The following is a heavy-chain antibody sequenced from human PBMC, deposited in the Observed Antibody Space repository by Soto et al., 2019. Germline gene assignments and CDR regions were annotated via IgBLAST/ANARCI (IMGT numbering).Heavy chain of an antibody. J-gene: IGHJ6*02. CDR3: ARDLRCCGLDV. CDR1: GASMRSYY. Sequence: PSATLALTWNVSGASMRSYYWTWMRLSPGKGLEWIGDIFYSGSTNLNPSLRSRLSISIDTSKNKFSLMLNSVTAADTAVYYCARDLRCCGLDVWGQGTTVTVSS. D-gene: IGHD3-9*01. V-gene: IGHV4-59*01. CDR2: IFYSGST.